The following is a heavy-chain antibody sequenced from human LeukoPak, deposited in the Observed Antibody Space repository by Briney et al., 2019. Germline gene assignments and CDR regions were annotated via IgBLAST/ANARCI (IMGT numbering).Heavy chain of an antibody. CDR2: VSAYNGNT. Sequence: ASVKVSCKASGYTFTSYGISWVRQPPGQGLEWMGWVSAYNGNTNYAQKLQGRVTMTTDTSTSTAYMELRSLRSDDTAVYYCARDGATYYDILTGDNWFDPWGQGTLVTVSS. CDR1: GYTFTSYG. J-gene: IGHJ5*02. CDR3: ARDGATYYDILTGDNWFDP. D-gene: IGHD3-9*01. V-gene: IGHV1-18*01.